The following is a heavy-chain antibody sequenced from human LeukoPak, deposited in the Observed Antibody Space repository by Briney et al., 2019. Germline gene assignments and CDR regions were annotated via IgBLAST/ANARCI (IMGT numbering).Heavy chain of an antibody. V-gene: IGHV5-51*01. J-gene: IGHJ1*01. D-gene: IGHD6-19*01. CDR3: AGRGIAVAGTPAEYFQH. CDR2: IYPGDSDT. CDR1: GYSFTNYW. Sequence: GESLKISCKGSGYSFTNYWIGWVRRMPGKGLEWMGIIYPGDSDTRYSPSFQGQVTISADKSISTAYLHWSSLKASDTAMYYCAGRGIAVAGTPAEYFQHWGQGTLVTVSS.